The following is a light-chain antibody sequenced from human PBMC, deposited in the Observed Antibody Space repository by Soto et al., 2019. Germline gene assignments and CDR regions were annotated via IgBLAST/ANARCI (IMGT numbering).Light chain of an antibody. CDR3: QQYHSRRT. J-gene: IGKJ1*01. CDR1: QSISSW. CDR2: DAS. V-gene: IGKV1-5*01. Sequence: DIQMTQFPSTLSASVGDRVTITCRASQSISSWLAWYQQKPGKAPKLLIYDASTLESGVPSRFSGSGSGTEFTLTISSLQPDDFATYYCQQYHSRRTFGQGTKVDIK.